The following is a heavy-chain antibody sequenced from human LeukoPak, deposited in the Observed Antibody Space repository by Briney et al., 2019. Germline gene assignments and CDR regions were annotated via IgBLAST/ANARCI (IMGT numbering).Heavy chain of an antibody. CDR1: GFTFSSYA. J-gene: IGHJ4*02. CDR3: ATFNWGRDS. CDR2: ISGSGGST. V-gene: IGHV3-23*01. Sequence: PGGSLRLSCAASGFTFSSYAMNWVRQAPGKGLEWVSAISGSGGSTYYADSVKGRFTISRDNSKNTLYLQMSSLRAEDPAVYYCATFNWGRDSWGQGTLVTVSS. D-gene: IGHD7-27*01.